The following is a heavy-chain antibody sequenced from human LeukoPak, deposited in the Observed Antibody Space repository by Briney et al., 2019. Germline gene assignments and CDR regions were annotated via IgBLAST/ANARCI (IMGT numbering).Heavy chain of an antibody. V-gene: IGHV1-2*06. D-gene: IGHD3-22*01. J-gene: IGHJ4*02. CDR2: INPNSGGT. CDR3: ARGLAGPYYYDSSGVDY. Sequence: ASVKVSCKASGYTFTGYYMHWVRQAPGQGLEWMGRINPNSGGTNYAQKFQGRVTMTRDTSISTAYMELSRLRSDDTAVYYCARGLAGPYYYDSSGVDYWGQGTLVTVSS. CDR1: GYTFTGYY.